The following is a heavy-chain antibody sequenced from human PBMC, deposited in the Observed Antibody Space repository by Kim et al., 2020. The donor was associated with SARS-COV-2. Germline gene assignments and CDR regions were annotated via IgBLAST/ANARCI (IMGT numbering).Heavy chain of an antibody. D-gene: IGHD4-17*01. J-gene: IGHJ6*02. CDR1: GGSISSGNYY. CDR3: ATFAYGDYAGDYDMSV. V-gene: IGHV4-30-4*01. CDR2: IYYSGST. Sequence: SETLSLTCTVSGGSISSGNYYWSWIRQPPAKGLEWIGYIYYSGSTYYNPSLKSRLTISVDTSKNQFSLKLSSVTAADTAVYYCATFAYGDYAGDYDMSVWGQGTTVTVSS.